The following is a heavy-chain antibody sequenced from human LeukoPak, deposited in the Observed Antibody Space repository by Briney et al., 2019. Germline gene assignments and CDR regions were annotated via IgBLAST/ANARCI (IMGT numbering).Heavy chain of an antibody. J-gene: IGHJ6*03. V-gene: IGHV3-7*01. Sequence: TGGSLRLSCLGTGLAFKNYWMTWVRQAPGKGLEWVANIKEDGSETYYVDSVKGRITISRDNAKNSLDLQMNSQRADDTAVYYCAREAFYATAYYYYYYMDVWGKGTTVTVSS. D-gene: IGHD2/OR15-2a*01. CDR3: AREAFYATAYYYYYYMDV. CDR1: GLAFKNYW. CDR2: IKEDGSET.